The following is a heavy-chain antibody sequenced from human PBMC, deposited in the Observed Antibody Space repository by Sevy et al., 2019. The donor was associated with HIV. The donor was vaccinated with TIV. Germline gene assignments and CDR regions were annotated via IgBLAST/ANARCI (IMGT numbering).Heavy chain of an antibody. D-gene: IGHD1-26*01. J-gene: IGHJ4*02. V-gene: IGHV3-30-3*01. CDR1: GFTFRTYA. CDR2: ISSNGDNS. CDR3: ARGPEWELTSFLSH. Sequence: GGSLRLSCAASGFTFRTYALHWVRQAPGRGLEWIGLISSNGDNSFYANSVRGRFTISRDNSMNTLYLQMNSLTPDDTAVYYFARGPEWELTSFLSHWGQGTLVTVSS.